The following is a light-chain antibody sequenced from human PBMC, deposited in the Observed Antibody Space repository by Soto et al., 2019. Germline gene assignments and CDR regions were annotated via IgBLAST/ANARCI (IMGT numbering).Light chain of an antibody. CDR1: SSDVGCYNY. CDR2: DVS. V-gene: IGLV2-14*01. J-gene: IGLJ1*01. CDR3: SSYTSSSTRV. Sequence: QSVLTQPASVSGSPGRSITTSCTGTSSDVGCYNYVSWYQQHPGKAPKLMIYDVSNRPSGVSNRFSGSKSGNTASLTISGLQAEDEADYYCSSYTSSSTRVFGTGTKVTVL.